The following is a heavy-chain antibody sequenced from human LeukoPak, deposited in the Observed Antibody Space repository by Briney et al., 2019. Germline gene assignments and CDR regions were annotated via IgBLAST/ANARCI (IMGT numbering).Heavy chain of an antibody. CDR3: AGELAVAGTLDY. D-gene: IGHD6-19*01. CDR1: GFTVSSNY. Sequence: GGSLRLSCAASGFTVSSNYKSWVRQAPGKGLEWVSVIYSGGSTYYADSVKGRFTISRDNSKNTLYLQMNSLRAEDTAVYYCAGELAVAGTLDYWGQGTLVTVSS. J-gene: IGHJ4*02. CDR2: IYSGGST. V-gene: IGHV3-53*01.